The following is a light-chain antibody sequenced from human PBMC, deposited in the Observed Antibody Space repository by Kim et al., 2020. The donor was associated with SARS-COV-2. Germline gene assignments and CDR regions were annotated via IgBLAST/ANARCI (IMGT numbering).Light chain of an antibody. CDR1: RDISDD. CDR3: QQYEDVPLT. CDR2: KAS. J-gene: IGKJ4*01. V-gene: IGKV1-33*01. Sequence: SVGDRVIITVPASRDISDDINWYRQKPVEAPEALFYKASTLETGVPSRFSGSGAGTHITFTINSLLPEDIGTYYCQQYEDVPLTFVGGTKVDIK.